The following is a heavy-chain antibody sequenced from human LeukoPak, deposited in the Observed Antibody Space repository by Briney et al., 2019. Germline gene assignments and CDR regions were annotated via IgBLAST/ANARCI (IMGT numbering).Heavy chain of an antibody. V-gene: IGHV4-39*07. Sequence: PSQTLSLTCTVSGGSISSSSYYWGWIRQPPGKGLEWIGSIYYSGSTYYNPSLKSRVTISVDTSKNQFSLKLSSVTAADTAMYYCARGPYDNSGSRSFDVWGQGTMVSVSS. CDR2: IYYSGST. CDR3: ARGPYDNSGSRSFDV. CDR1: GGSISSSSYY. D-gene: IGHD3-22*01. J-gene: IGHJ3*01.